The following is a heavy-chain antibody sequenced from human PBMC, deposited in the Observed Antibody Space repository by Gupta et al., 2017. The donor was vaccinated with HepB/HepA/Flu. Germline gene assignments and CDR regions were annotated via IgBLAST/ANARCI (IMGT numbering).Heavy chain of an antibody. Sequence: QVQLVESGGGVVQPGRSLRLSCAAFGFTFSDFGMHWVRQTPGKGLEWVAVISYDGSNKYYRDSVKGRFTISRDNSKNTVYLQMNSLRAEDTAMYYCANEDYDGNSAAHWGQGTLVTVSS. CDR1: GFTFSDFG. J-gene: IGHJ4*02. CDR2: ISYDGSNK. CDR3: ANEDYDGNSAAH. D-gene: IGHD4-23*01. V-gene: IGHV3-30*18.